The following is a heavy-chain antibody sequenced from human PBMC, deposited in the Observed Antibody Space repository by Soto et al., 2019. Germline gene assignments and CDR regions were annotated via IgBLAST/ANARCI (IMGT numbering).Heavy chain of an antibody. CDR1: GYTFTSYG. CDR3: ARVLRFLEWLCPPNYDY. CDR2: ISAYNGNT. Sequence: QVQLVQSGAEVKKPGASVKVSCKASGYTFTSYGISWVRQDPGQGLEWMGWISAYNGNTNYAQKLQGRVTMTTDTSTSTAYMELRSLRSDDTAVYYCARVLRFLEWLCPPNYDYWGQGTLVTVSS. D-gene: IGHD3-3*01. V-gene: IGHV1-18*01. J-gene: IGHJ4*02.